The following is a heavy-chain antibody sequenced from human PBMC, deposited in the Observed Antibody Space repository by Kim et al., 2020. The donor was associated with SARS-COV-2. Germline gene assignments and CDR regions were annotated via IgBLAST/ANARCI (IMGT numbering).Heavy chain of an antibody. CDR3: AREGIEQLVRLFDC. D-gene: IGHD6-13*01. V-gene: IGHV1-46*01. Sequence: ASVKVSCKASGYTFPTYYMHWVRQAPGQGLEWMGVINPSGGSTTYAQKFRDRVIMTRDTSTTTVYMELSSLGSEDTAVYYCAREGIEQLVRLFDCWGQGTLVPVPS. CDR1: GYTFPTYY. CDR2: INPSGGST. J-gene: IGHJ4*02.